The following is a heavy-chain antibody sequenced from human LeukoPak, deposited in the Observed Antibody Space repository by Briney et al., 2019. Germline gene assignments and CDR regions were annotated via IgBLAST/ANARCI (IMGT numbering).Heavy chain of an antibody. V-gene: IGHV3-7*01. J-gene: IGHJ6*03. CDR2: IKQDGSEK. CDR3: ARDRKVRGVMLRYYYYMDV. D-gene: IGHD3-10*01. Sequence: GGSLRLSCAASGFTFSSYWMGWVRQAPGKGLEWVANIKQDGSEKYYVDSVKGRFTISRDNAKNSLYLQMNSLRAKDTAVYYCARDRKVRGVMLRYYYYMDVWGKGTTVTISS. CDR1: GFTFSSYW.